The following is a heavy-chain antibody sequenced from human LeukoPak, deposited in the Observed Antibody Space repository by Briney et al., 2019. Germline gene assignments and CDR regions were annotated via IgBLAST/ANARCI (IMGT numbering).Heavy chain of an antibody. J-gene: IGHJ5*02. Sequence: GPTLVKPTQTLTLTCTFSGFSLSTSGVGVGWIRQPPGKALEWLALIYWNDDKRYSPPLKSRLTITKDTSKNQVVLTMTNMDPVDTATYYCAHSTLGGLLWFGELSQSWFDPWGQGTLVTVSS. V-gene: IGHV2-5*01. D-gene: IGHD3-10*01. CDR3: AHSTLGGLLWFGELSQSWFDP. CDR2: IYWNDDK. CDR1: GFSLSTSGVG.